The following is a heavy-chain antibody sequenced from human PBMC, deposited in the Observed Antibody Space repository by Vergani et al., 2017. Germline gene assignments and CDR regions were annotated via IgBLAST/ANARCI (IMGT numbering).Heavy chain of an antibody. CDR1: GYTFTSDD. J-gene: IGHJ4*02. CDR2: MNPMSGNT. Sequence: QVQLVQSGAEVKKPGASVKVSCKASGYTFTSDDINWVRQATGQGLEWMGWMNPMSGNTGYAQNLQGRLTITRDTSVNTAYMELSSLTSEDMAVYYCVRARRTCTYDHCPRYYYDRWGQGTLVTVSS. D-gene: IGHD2-8*01. CDR3: VRARRTCTYDHCPRYYYDR. V-gene: IGHV1-8*03.